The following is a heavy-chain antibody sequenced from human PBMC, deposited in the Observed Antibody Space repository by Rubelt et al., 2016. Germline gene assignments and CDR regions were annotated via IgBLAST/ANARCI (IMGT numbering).Heavy chain of an antibody. D-gene: IGHD4-17*01. V-gene: IGHV3-33*01. Sequence: AASGFTFRSYGMNWVRQAPGKGLEWVGVIWYDGSNKYYADSVKGRFTISRDNSKNMLFLQMNSLTAEDTALYYCASARGDYTSDYWGQGTLVTVSP. CDR3: ASARGDYTSDY. CDR2: IWYDGSNK. CDR1: GFTFRSYG. J-gene: IGHJ4*02.